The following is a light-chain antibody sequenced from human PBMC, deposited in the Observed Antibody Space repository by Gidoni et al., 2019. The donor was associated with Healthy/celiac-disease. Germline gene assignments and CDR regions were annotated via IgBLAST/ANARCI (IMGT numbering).Light chain of an antibody. V-gene: IGLV1-40*01. CDR1: SSNIGAGDG. CDR3: QSYDSSLSGWV. J-gene: IGLJ1*01. CDR2: GTI. Sequence: QSVLTQPPSVSGAPGQRVNISCTGSSSNIGAGDGGHRYQQLPGTAPKLLIYGTINRPSGVPDRCSGSKSGTAASLAITGLQAEDEADYYCQSYDSSLSGWVFGTGTKVTVL.